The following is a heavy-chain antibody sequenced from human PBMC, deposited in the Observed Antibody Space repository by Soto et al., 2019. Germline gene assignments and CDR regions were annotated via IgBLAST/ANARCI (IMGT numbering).Heavy chain of an antibody. J-gene: IGHJ4*01. D-gene: IGHD3-10*01. CDR1: GGSISSADYY. CDR2: FHSSGAT. CDR3: ASIWFGDFDY. V-gene: IGHV4-30-4*01. Sequence: QVQLQESGPGLVKPSQTLSLTCTVSGGSISSADYYWSWIRQPPGKGLEWIGYFHSSGATYKDPSLTSRFTISVHTSKNQISLKLDSVTAADTAVYYCASIWFGDFDYWGHGTLVTVSS.